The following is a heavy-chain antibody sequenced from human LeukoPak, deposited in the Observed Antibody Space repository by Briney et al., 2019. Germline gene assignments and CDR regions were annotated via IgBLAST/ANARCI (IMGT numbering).Heavy chain of an antibody. J-gene: IGHJ4*02. Sequence: PGGSLRLSCAASGFTFSSYAMSWVRQAPGKGLEGVSAISGGGGSTYYADSVKGRFTISRDNSKNTLYLQMNSLRAEDTAVYYCAKGGITMIVVVIQYYFDYWGQGTLVTVSS. CDR1: GFTFSSYA. V-gene: IGHV3-23*01. CDR2: ISGGGGST. D-gene: IGHD3-22*01. CDR3: AKGGITMIVVVIQYYFDY.